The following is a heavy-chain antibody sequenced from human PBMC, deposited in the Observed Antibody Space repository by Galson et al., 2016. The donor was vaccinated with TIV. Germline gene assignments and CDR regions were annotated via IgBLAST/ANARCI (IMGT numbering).Heavy chain of an antibody. CDR1: GGSISSNGIF. J-gene: IGHJ6*02. CDR2: IYHSGST. V-gene: IGHV4-31*03. Sequence: TLSLTCTVSGGSISSNGIFWSWIRQHPGKGLEWIGYIYHSGSTHYNPSLKSRVAMSVDTSKNKFSLTLTSVTAADTAVYYCAKDRNTAMDTYYYYYGMDVWGRGTTVTVS. CDR3: AKDRNTAMDTYYYYYGMDV. D-gene: IGHD5-18*01.